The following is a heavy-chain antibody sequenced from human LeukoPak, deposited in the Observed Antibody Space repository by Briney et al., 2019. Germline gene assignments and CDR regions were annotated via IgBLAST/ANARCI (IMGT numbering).Heavy chain of an antibody. V-gene: IGHV4-39*07. CDR3: ARWEIVATTAYDY. CDR1: GGSISSSSYY. D-gene: IGHD5-12*01. J-gene: IGHJ4*02. CDR2: IYYSGST. Sequence: SETLSLTCTVSGGSISSSSYYWGWIRQPPGKGLEWIGSIYYSGSTYYNPSLKSRVTISVDTSKNQFSLKLSSVTAADTAVYYCARWEIVATTAYDYWGQGTLVTVSS.